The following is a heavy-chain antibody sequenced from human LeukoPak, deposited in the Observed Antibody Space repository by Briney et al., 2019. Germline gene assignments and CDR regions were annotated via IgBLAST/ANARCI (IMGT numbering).Heavy chain of an antibody. D-gene: IGHD3-3*01. V-gene: IGHV3-74*01. CDR2: INRDGSSA. J-gene: IGHJ4*02. CDR3: ACESRSGYDDH. CDR1: GFTFSSYW. Sequence: GGSLRLSCAASGFTFSSYWMHWVRQAPGKGLVWVSRINRDGSSATYADSVKGRFTISRDNAKNTLYLQMNSLSAEDTAVYYCACESRSGYDDHWGQGTLVTVST.